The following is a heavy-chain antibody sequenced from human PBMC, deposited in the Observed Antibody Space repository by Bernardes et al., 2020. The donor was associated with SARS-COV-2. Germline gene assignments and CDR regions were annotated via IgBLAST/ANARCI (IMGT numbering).Heavy chain of an antibody. J-gene: IGHJ6*03. Sequence: SETLSLTCTVSGGSISSYYWSWIRQPPGKGLEWIGYIYYSGSTNYNPSLKSRVTISVDTSKNQFSLKLSSVTAADTAVYYCARGGDYCSSTSGYCGYYYYYYYIDVWGKGTTVTVSS. V-gene: IGHV4-59*01. CDR1: GGSISSYY. CDR2: IYYSGST. D-gene: IGHD2-2*01. CDR3: ARGGDYCSSTSGYCGYYYYYYYIDV.